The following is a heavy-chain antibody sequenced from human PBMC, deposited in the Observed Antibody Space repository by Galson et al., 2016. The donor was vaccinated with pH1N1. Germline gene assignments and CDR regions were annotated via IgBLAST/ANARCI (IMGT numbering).Heavy chain of an antibody. D-gene: IGHD3-16*01. V-gene: IGHV4-30-4*01. CDR2: IYYSGTT. Sequence: MNSADYYWSWIRQPPGKGLEWIGYIYYSGTTYFSPSLKSRLSMSVDMSNNQFSLTLNSVTAADTAVYYCARGEGIRYYYSGMDVWGQGTTVTVFS. CDR1: MNSADYY. J-gene: IGHJ6*02. CDR3: ARGEGIRYYYSGMDV.